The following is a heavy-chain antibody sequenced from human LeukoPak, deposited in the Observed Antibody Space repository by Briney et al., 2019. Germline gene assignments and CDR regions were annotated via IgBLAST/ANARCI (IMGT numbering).Heavy chain of an antibody. V-gene: IGHV1-2*02. CDR1: GYTFTGYY. D-gene: IGHD3-22*01. CDR3: ARGYYDSSGYYYLSDAFDI. CDR2: INPNSGGT. J-gene: IGHJ3*02. Sequence: ASVKVSCKASGYTFTGYYMHWVRQAPGQGLEWMGWINPNSGGTNYAQKFQGRVTMTRDTSISTAYMELRSLRSDDTAVYYCARGYYDSSGYYYLSDAFDIWGQGTMVTVSS.